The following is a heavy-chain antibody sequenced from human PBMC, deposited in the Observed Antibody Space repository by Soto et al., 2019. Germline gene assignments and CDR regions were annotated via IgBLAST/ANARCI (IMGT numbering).Heavy chain of an antibody. J-gene: IGHJ4*02. CDR1: GGSISSGGYY. CDR2: IYYSGST. Sequence: SETLSLTCTVSGGSISSGGYYWSWIRQHPGKGLEWIGYIYYSGSTYYNPSLKSRVTISVDTSKNQFSLKLSSVTAADTAVYYCASRRQLVERDFDYWGQGTLVTVSS. CDR3: ASRRQLVERDFDY. D-gene: IGHD6-13*01. V-gene: IGHV4-31*03.